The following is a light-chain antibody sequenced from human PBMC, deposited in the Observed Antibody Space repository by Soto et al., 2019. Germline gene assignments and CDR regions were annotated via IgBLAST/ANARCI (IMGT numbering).Light chain of an antibody. Sequence: DIQMTQSPSSLSESVGERVTITCQASKAISNYLNWYQQKPGKAPKLLIYDASNLETGVPSRFSGSGSGTDFTFTISSLQPEDIATYYCQQYDNLPLTFGGGTKVEIK. CDR2: DAS. CDR3: QQYDNLPLT. V-gene: IGKV1-33*01. J-gene: IGKJ4*01. CDR1: KAISNY.